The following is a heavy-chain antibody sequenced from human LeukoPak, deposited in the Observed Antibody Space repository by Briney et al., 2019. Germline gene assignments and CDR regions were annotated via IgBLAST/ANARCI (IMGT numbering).Heavy chain of an antibody. CDR1: GGSISSYY. D-gene: IGHD3-16*02. J-gene: IGHJ6*03. V-gene: IGHV4-4*07. CDR2: IYTSGST. Sequence: RSETLSLTCTVSGGSISSYYWSWIRQPAGKGLEWIGRIYTSGSTNYNPSLKSRVTMSVDTSKNQFSLKLRSVTAADTAVYYCARAPHYDYVWGSYRSDYYYYYMDVWGKGTTVTVSS. CDR3: ARAPHYDYVWGSYRSDYYYYYMDV.